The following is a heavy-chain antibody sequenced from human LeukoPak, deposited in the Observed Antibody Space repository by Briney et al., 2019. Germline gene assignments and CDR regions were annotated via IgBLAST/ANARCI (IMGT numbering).Heavy chain of an antibody. Sequence: ASVKVSCKVSGYTLTELSMHWVRQAPGKGLEGMGGVEPEDGETLYAQKFQGRVTMTEDTSTDTAYMELSSLRSEDTAVYYCATAGGYGSGSYYKAYWYFDLWGRGTLVTVSS. D-gene: IGHD3-10*01. CDR1: GYTLTELS. J-gene: IGHJ2*01. V-gene: IGHV1-24*01. CDR2: VEPEDGET. CDR3: ATAGGYGSGSYYKAYWYFDL.